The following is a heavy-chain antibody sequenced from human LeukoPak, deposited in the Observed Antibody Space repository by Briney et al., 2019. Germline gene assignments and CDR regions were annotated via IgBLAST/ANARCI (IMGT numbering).Heavy chain of an antibody. D-gene: IGHD2-2*01. CDR2: INHSGST. Sequence: SETLSLTCAVYGGSFSGYYWSWIRQPPGKGLEWIGEINHSGSTNYNPSLKSRVTISVDTSKNQFSLKLSSVTAADTAVYYCARAVVPAAMGSDCWGQGTLVTVSS. V-gene: IGHV4-34*01. J-gene: IGHJ4*02. CDR3: ARAVVPAAMGSDC. CDR1: GGSFSGYY.